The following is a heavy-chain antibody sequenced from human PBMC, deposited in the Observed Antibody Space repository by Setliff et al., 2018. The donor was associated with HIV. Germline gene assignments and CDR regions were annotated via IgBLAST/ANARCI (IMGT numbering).Heavy chain of an antibody. CDR3: ARGAPGRSCSGGSCSYFDY. V-gene: IGHV1-8*01. CDR2: LNPTSGNT. CDR1: GYTFTSLD. Sequence: ASVKVSCKASGYTFTSLDINWVRQATGQGPEWMGWLNPTSGNTGSAQRFQGRVTMTRNTSISIAYMELSNLRSEDTAVYYCARGAPGRSCSGGSCSYFDYWGQGTLVTVSS. J-gene: IGHJ4*02. D-gene: IGHD2-15*01.